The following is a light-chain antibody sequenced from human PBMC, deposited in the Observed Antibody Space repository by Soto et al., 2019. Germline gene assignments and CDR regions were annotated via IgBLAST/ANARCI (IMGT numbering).Light chain of an antibody. CDR3: QQRTNWPPRDT. V-gene: IGKV3-11*01. CDR1: QSVSNNY. CDR2: DAS. J-gene: IGKJ2*01. Sequence: EIVLTQSPGTLSLSPGERATLSCRASQSVSNNYLAWYQQKPGQAPRLLLSDASTRATGIPARFSGSGSGTDFTLAISSLQPEDVAVYYCQQRTNWPPRDTFGQGTKLELK.